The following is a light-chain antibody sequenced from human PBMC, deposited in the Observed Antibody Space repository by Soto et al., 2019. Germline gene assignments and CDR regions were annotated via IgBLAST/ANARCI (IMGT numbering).Light chain of an antibody. J-gene: IGLJ1*01. CDR1: TNDVGNYNY. V-gene: IGLV2-11*01. CDR2: DVT. CDR3: CSYAGSYSYV. Sequence: QSVLTQPRSVSGSPGQSVTISCTGTTNDVGNYNYVSWYQQHPSKAPKLMIYDVTKRPSGVPDRFSGSKSGNTASLTISGLQSDDEADYYCCSYAGSYSYVFGSGTKVTV.